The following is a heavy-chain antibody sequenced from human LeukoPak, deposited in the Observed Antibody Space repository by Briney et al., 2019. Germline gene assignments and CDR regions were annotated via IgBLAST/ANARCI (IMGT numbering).Heavy chain of an antibody. V-gene: IGHV3-21*01. Sequence: GGSLRLSCAAYGFTFSSYSMNWVRQAPGKGLEWVSSISSSSSYIYYADSVKGRFTISSGNAKNSLYLQMNSLRAEDTAVYYCATATDPLGYCSSTSCPDFDYWGQGTLVTVST. CDR3: ATATDPLGYCSSTSCPDFDY. CDR2: ISSSSSYI. J-gene: IGHJ4*02. D-gene: IGHD2-2*01. CDR1: GFTFSSYS.